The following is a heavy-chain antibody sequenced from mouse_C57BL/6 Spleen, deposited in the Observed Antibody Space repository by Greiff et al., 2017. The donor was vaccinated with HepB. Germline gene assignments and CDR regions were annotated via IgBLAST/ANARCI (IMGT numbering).Heavy chain of an antibody. CDR2: ISYSGST. Sequence: EVQRVESGPGMVKPSQSLSLTCTVTGYSITSGYDWHWIRHFPGNKLEWMGYISYSGSTNYNPSLKSRISITHDTSKNHFFLKLNSVTTEDTATYYCARASGDYDYAMDYWGQGTSVTVSS. D-gene: IGHD2-4*01. CDR1: GYSITSGYD. CDR3: ARASGDYDYAMDY. V-gene: IGHV3-1*01. J-gene: IGHJ4*01.